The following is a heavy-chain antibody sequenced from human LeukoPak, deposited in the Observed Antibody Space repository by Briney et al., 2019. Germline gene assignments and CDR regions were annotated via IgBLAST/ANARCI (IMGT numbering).Heavy chain of an antibody. Sequence: ARSLRLSCAPYGLTPTSFSMNWVRHAPGKELEWVSYISSHGGTIYYADTVKGRFPISRDNAKNSLYLQMNSLRAEHTAVYYCARDSNDHHAFDIWGQGTMVTVSS. D-gene: IGHD1-1*01. CDR1: GLTPTSFS. CDR3: ARDSNDHHAFDI. CDR2: ISSHGGTI. V-gene: IGHV3-48*01. J-gene: IGHJ3*02.